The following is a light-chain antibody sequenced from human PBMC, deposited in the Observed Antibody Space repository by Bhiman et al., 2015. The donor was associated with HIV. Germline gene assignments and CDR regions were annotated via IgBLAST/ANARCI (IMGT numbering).Light chain of an antibody. CDR3: QAWDSSPNVV. Sequence: SYELTQPPSVSVYPGQTASITCSGDKLGEQYVCWYQQRAGQSPVLVMYQDNKRPSGIPERFSGSKSGNTATLTISGTQAMDEADYYCQAWDSSPNVVFGGGTKLTVL. CDR1: KLGEQY. J-gene: IGLJ2*01. CDR2: QDN. V-gene: IGLV3-1*01.